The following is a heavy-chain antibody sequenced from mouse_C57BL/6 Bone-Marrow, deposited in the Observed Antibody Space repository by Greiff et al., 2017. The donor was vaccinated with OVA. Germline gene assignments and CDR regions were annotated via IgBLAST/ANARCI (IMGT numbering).Heavy chain of an antibody. D-gene: IGHD2-4*01. CDR2: ISSGGDYI. V-gene: IGHV5-9-1*02. Sequence: EVHLVASGEGLVKPGGSLKLSCAASGFTFSSYAMSWVRQTPEKRLEWVAYISSGGDYIYYADTVKGRFTISRDNARNTLYLQMSSLKSEDTAMYYCTRVNYDYDGAWFAYWGQGTLVTVSA. CDR3: TRVNYDYDGAWFAY. J-gene: IGHJ3*01. CDR1: GFTFSSYA.